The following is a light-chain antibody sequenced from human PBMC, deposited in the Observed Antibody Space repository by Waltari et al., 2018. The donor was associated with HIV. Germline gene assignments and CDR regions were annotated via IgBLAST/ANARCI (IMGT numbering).Light chain of an antibody. V-gene: IGLV1-51*01. J-gene: IGLJ3*02. Sequence: QSVLTQPPSVSAAPGQKVTISCSGSSSNIDNNYVSWYQQLPGTAPKLLIYDTNKRPSGIPDRFSGSKSGTSATLGITGLQTGDEADYYCGTWDSSLSAWVFGGGTKLTVL. CDR3: GTWDSSLSAWV. CDR1: SSNIDNNY. CDR2: DTN.